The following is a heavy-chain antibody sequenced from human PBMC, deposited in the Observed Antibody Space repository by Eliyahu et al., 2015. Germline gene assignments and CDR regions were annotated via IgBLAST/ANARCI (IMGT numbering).Heavy chain of an antibody. CDR2: IDPSGXTT. V-gene: IGHV1-46*01. CDR1: GFTVSNYY. Sequence: QVQLLQSGAEVKKPGASVKLSCKASGFTVSNYYXHWVRQAPGQGLECMGVIDPSGXTTTYAQKFQDRVIMTRDTSTKTIYMELSGLRSDDTAIYYCATRGDGFNYFFDYWGQGTRVTVSS. J-gene: IGHJ4*02. CDR3: ATRGDGFNYFFDY. D-gene: IGHD5-24*01.